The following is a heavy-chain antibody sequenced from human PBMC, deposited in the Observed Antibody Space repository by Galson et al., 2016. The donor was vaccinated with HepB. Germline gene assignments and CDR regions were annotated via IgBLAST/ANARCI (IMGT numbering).Heavy chain of an antibody. D-gene: IGHD2-21*01. CDR2: IKEDGSVK. J-gene: IGHJ4*02. CDR3: AREPRAGAYYFDY. V-gene: IGHV3-7*03. CDR1: GFTFSSYW. Sequence: SLRLSCAASGFTFSSYWMTWVRQAPGKGLEWVANIKEDGSVKYHGDSVQGRFTISRDNAKNSLYLQMNSLRAEDTAVYYCAREPRAGAYYFDYWGQGTLVTVSS.